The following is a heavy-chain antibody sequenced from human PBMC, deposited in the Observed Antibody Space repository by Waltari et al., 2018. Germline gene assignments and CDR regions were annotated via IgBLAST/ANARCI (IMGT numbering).Heavy chain of an antibody. CDR3: TREVVPAATIVVNWFDP. CDR1: GYTFTNYA. Sequence: QVQLVQSGSELKKPGASVKVSCKASGYTFTNYAINWVRQAPGQGLELMGWITTRTGNPTYAQGFRGRFVFSLDTPVSTAYLQFNNLQADDTAVYYCTREVVPAATIVVNWFDPWGQGTLVTVSS. D-gene: IGHD2-2*01. CDR2: ITTRTGNP. V-gene: IGHV7-4-1*02. J-gene: IGHJ5*02.